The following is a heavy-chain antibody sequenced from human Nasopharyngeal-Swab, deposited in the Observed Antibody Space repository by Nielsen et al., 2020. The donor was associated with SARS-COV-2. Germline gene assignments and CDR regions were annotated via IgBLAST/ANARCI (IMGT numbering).Heavy chain of an antibody. CDR1: GFTFSSYA. V-gene: IGHV3-30*04. J-gene: IGHJ6*02. CDR3: ARALWGSYYYGMDV. Sequence: GGSLRLSCAASGFTFSSYAMHWVRQAPGKGLEWVAVISYDGSSKYYADSVKGRFTISRDNSKNTLYLQMNSLRAEDTAVYYCARALWGSYYYGMDVWGQGTTVTVSS. CDR2: ISYDGSSK. D-gene: IGHD7-27*01.